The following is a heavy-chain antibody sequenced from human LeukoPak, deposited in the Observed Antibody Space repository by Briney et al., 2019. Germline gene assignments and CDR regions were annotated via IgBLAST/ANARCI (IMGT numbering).Heavy chain of an antibody. J-gene: IGHJ4*02. D-gene: IGHD2-15*01. CDR3: ARGGYCSGGSCSSIDY. Sequence: SETLSLTCTVSGGSISSGSYYWSWIRQPAGKGLEWIGRMYTSGSTNYNPSPKSRVTISVDTSKNQFSLKLSSVTAADTAVYYCARGGYCSGGSCSSIDYWGQGTLVTVSS. CDR2: MYTSGST. CDR1: GGSISSGSYY. V-gene: IGHV4-61*02.